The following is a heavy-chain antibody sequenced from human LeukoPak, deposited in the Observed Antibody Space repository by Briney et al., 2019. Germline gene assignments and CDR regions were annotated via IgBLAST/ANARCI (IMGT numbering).Heavy chain of an antibody. D-gene: IGHD2-2*01. CDR3: AREKEGYCSRTSCYLDYYYYYMDV. Sequence: ASVKVSCKASGYTFTSYYMHWVRQAPGQGLEWMGIINPSGGSTSYAQKFQGRVTMTRDTSTSTVYVELSSLRSEDTAVYYCAREKEGYCSRTSCYLDYYYYYMDVWGKGTTVTISS. V-gene: IGHV1-46*01. CDR2: INPSGGST. J-gene: IGHJ6*03. CDR1: GYTFTSYY.